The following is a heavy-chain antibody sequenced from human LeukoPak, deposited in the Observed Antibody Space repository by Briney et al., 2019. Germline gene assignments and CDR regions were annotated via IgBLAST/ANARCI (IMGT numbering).Heavy chain of an antibody. V-gene: IGHV3-30*04. J-gene: IGHJ3*02. CDR1: GFTFSSYA. Sequence: GGSLRLSCAASGFTFSSYAMHWVRQAPGKGLEWVAVISYDGSNKYYADSVKGRFTISRDNSKNTLYLQMNSLRAEDTAVYYCARDILEWFYRGDAFDIWGQGTMVTVSS. D-gene: IGHD3-3*01. CDR3: ARDILEWFYRGDAFDI. CDR2: ISYDGSNK.